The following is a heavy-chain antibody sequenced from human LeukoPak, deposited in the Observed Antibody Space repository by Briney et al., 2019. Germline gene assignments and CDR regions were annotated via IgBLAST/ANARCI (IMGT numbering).Heavy chain of an antibody. CDR1: GGSISSSSYY. Sequence: SGTLSLTCTVSGGSISSSSYYWGWIRQPPGKGLEWIGSIYYSGSTYYNPSLKSRVTISVDTSKNQFSPKLSSVTAADTAVYYCARLGMAAAGTGGAFDIWGQGTMVTVSS. V-gene: IGHV4-39*01. CDR2: IYYSGST. J-gene: IGHJ3*02. D-gene: IGHD6-13*01. CDR3: ARLGMAAAGTGGAFDI.